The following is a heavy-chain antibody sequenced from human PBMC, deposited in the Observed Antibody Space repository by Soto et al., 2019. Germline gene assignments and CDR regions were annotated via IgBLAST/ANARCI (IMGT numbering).Heavy chain of an antibody. CDR1: GLTFSDHY. J-gene: IGHJ6*02. CDR2: ISSSAGTI. D-gene: IGHD3-10*01. Sequence: QVQLVESGGGLVKPGGSLRLSCAASGLTFSDHYMTWIRQAPGKGLEWISYISSSAGTIYYADSVKGRFTISRDNAKNSLYLQMTNLRAEDTAVYSCARAPYFGSGTYYYYALDVWGQGTTVIVSS. CDR3: ARAPYFGSGTYYYYALDV. V-gene: IGHV3-11*01.